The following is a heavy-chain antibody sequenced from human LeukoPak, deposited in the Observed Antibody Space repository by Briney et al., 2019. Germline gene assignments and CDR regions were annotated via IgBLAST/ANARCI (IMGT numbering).Heavy chain of an antibody. Sequence: QSGGSLRLSCAASGFTVSSNYMSWVRQAPGKGLEWVSVIYSGGSTYYADSVKGRFTISRDNSKNTLYLQMNSLRAEDTAVYYCARSRWIQLWLDYWGQGTLVTVSS. D-gene: IGHD5-18*01. CDR2: IYSGGST. CDR3: ARSRWIQLWLDY. J-gene: IGHJ4*02. CDR1: GFTVSSNY. V-gene: IGHV3-66*01.